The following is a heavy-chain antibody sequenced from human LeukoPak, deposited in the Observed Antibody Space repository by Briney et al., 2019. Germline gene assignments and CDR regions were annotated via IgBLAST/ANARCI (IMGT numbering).Heavy chain of an antibody. CDR1: GFTFTNYG. J-gene: IGHJ5*02. Sequence: GGSLRLSCSASGFTFTNYGMSWVRQAPGKGLEWVAGLSGNGDGQFYAHSVEGRFTISRDISNNIWYLQMNSLRAEDTAVYYCAKGCQCPSGLSSWFDPRGQGTLVAVSS. V-gene: IGHV3-23*01. CDR2: LSGNGDGQ. CDR3: AKGCQCPSGLSSWFDP. D-gene: IGHD1-14*01.